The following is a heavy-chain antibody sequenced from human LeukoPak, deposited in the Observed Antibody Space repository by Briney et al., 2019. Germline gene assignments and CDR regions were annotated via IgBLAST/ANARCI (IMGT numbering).Heavy chain of an antibody. CDR2: IWANGGTT. V-gene: IGHV3-64D*09. Sequence: GGSLRLSCSVSGFTFSRYGMHWVRQTPGKGLEFFSAIWANGGTTYYTDSVRHRFTISRDNSKNTMFLQISSLRIEDTALYHCAPIGRAASEQNYYNWGKGTLVTVSS. J-gene: IGHJ4*02. CDR1: GFTFSRYG. CDR3: APIGRAASEQNYYN. D-gene: IGHD3-10*01.